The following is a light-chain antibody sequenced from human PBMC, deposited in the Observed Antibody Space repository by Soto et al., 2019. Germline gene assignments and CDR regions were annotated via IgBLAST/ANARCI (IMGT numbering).Light chain of an antibody. V-gene: IGLV2-11*01. CDR2: DVH. Sequence: SVLTQPRSVSGSPGQSVTISCTGTSSDVGTYNSVSWYQQYPGRAPKVILYDVHRRPSGVPDRFSGSKSGNTASLTISGVQAEDEGDYYCCSYAGNSYVFGTGTKVTVL. J-gene: IGLJ1*01. CDR3: CSYAGNSYV. CDR1: SSDVGTYNS.